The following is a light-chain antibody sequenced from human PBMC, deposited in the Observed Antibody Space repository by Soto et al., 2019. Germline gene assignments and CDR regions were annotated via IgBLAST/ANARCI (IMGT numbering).Light chain of an antibody. Sequence: QSALTQPASVSGSAGQSITISCSGTMRDVGAYNLVSWYQQHPGTAPKLIIYEVNKRPSGISNRFSGSKSGNTASLTISGLQAEDEAEYDCCSYAGSNSLIFGGGTKLTVL. CDR2: EVN. CDR3: CSYAGSNSLI. V-gene: IGLV2-23*02. CDR1: MRDVGAYNL. J-gene: IGLJ2*01.